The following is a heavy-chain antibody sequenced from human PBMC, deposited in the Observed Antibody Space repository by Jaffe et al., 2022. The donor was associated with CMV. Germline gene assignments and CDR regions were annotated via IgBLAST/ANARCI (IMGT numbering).Heavy chain of an antibody. CDR1: GFTVSSNY. CDR3: APLPPPYGDYNNWFDP. CDR2: IYSGGST. V-gene: IGHV3-66*01. J-gene: IGHJ5*02. Sequence: EVQLVESGGGLVQPGGSLRLSCAASGFTVSSNYMSWVRQAPGKGLEWVSVIYSGGSTYYADSVKGRFTISRDNSKNTLYLQMNSLRAEDTAVYYCAPLPPPYGDYNNWFDPWGQGTLVTVSS. D-gene: IGHD4-17*01.